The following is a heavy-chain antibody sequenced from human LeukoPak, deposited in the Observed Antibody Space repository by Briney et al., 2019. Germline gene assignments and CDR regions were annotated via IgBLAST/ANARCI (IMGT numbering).Heavy chain of an antibody. D-gene: IGHD3-22*01. CDR1: GGSISSYY. CDR3: AEGDYYDSSGYSPYYFDY. J-gene: IGHJ4*02. CDR2: IYYSGST. Sequence: SETLSLTCTVSGGSISSYYWSWIRQPPGKGLEWIGYIYYSGSTNYNPSLKSRVTISVDTSKNQFSLKLSSVTAADTAVYYCAEGDYYDSSGYSPYYFDYWGQGTLVTVSS. V-gene: IGHV4-59*01.